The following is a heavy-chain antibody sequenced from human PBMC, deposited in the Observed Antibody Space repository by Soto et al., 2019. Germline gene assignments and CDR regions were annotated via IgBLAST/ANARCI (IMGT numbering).Heavy chain of an antibody. CDR1: GFTFSSYS. J-gene: IGHJ4*02. CDR3: AKASTYEYVWGSFRYYFDR. CDR2: ISSSSSYI. V-gene: IGHV3-21*04. Sequence: VGSLSLSCSASGFTFSSYSMNWVRKAPGKGLEWVSSISSSSSYIYYADSVKGRFTVSRDNSQNTLHLQMNSLRADDTAVYYGAKASTYEYVWGSFRYYFDRWGQGALVTVSS. D-gene: IGHD3-16*02.